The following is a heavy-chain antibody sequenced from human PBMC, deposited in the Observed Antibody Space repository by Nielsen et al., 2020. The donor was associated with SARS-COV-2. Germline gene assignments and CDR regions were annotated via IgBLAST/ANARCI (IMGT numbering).Heavy chain of an antibody. CDR3: ARGAYCSGGSCFRAGGDYFDY. V-gene: IGHV1-69*04. J-gene: IGHJ4*02. Sequence: WVRQAPGQGLEWMGRINPNSGGTNYAQKFQGRVTITADKSTSTAYMELSSLRSEDTAVYYCARGAYCSGGSCFRAGGDYFDYWGQGTLVTVSS. CDR2: INPNSGGT. D-gene: IGHD2-15*01.